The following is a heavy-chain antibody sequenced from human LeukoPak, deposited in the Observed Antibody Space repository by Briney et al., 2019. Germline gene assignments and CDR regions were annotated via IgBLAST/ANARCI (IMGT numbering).Heavy chain of an antibody. V-gene: IGHV3-21*01. D-gene: IGHD4-17*01. J-gene: IGHJ6*02. CDR1: GFTFRSYS. CDR3: ARGPDYGDYVMDYYYGMDV. CDR2: IDPSSTYI. Sequence: GGSLRLSCAASGFTFRSYSMNWVRQAPGKGLEWVSAIDPSSTYIYYADSVKGRFTISRDNAENSLYLQMNSLRVEDTAVYYCARGPDYGDYVMDYYYGMDVWGQGTTVTVSS.